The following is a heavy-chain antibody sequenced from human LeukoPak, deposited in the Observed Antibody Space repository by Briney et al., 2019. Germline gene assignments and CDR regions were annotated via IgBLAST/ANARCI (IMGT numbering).Heavy chain of an antibody. CDR2: ISSSGSTI. CDR3: ARDRITIFGVVTYYYYYYMDV. Sequence: GGSLRLSCAASGFTFSDYYMSWMRQAPGKGLEWVSYISSSGSTIYYADSVKGRFTISRDNAKNSLYLQMNSLRAEDTAVYYCARDRITIFGVVTYYYYYYMDVWGKGTTVTVSS. V-gene: IGHV3-11*01. D-gene: IGHD3-3*01. CDR1: GFTFSDYY. J-gene: IGHJ6*03.